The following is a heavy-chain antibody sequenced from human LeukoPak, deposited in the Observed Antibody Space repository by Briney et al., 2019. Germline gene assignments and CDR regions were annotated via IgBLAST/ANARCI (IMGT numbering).Heavy chain of an antibody. CDR3: ARASSGWIYYYYYMDV. Sequence: GASVKVSCKASGYSFTNHDMHWVRQAPGQGLEWMGGIIPIFGTANYAQKFQGRVTITADKSTSTAYMELSSLRSEDTAVYYCARASSGWIYYYYYMDVWGKGTTVTVSS. V-gene: IGHV1-69*06. CDR1: GYSFTNHD. D-gene: IGHD6-19*01. J-gene: IGHJ6*03. CDR2: IIPIFGTA.